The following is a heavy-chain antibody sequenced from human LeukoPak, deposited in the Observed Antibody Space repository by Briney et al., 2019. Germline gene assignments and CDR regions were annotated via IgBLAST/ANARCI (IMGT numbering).Heavy chain of an antibody. CDR2: IWYDGSNQ. CDR1: GFTFSSHG. J-gene: IGHJ4*02. D-gene: IGHD3-9*01. V-gene: IGHV3-33*01. Sequence: GGSLRLSCAASGFTFSSHGMHWVRQAPGKGLEGVAVIWYDGSNQYYADSVKGRFTISRDNSKNTLYLQMNSLRAEDTAVYYCARDRLAYYFDYWGQGTLVTVSS. CDR3: ARDRLAYYFDY.